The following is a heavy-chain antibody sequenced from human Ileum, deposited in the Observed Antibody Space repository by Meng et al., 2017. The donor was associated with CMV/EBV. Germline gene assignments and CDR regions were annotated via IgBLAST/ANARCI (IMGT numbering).Heavy chain of an antibody. D-gene: IGHD3-9*01. CDR1: GLTFNSYS. CDR2: ISGSGANS. V-gene: IGHV3-23*01. J-gene: IGHJ4*02. Sequence: GGSLRLSCVASGLTFNSYSMGWVRQAPGKGLEWVAAISGSGANSYYAESVKGRATISRDNSKNTLLLELNGLRAEDTAVYYCAKDRYFEPAHFDYWGQGTLVIVSS. CDR3: AKDRYFEPAHFDY.